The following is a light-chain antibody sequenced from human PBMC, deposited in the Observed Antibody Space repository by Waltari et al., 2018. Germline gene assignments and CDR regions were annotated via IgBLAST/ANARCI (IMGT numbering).Light chain of an antibody. CDR3: LLFYGGAYV. V-gene: IGLV7-43*01. CDR1: TGAVTSGSF. Sequence: QTVVTQEPSLTVSPGGTVTLTCASSTGAVTSGSFPTWFQQRPGQPPRSLVYCANNQHPWTPARFSGSLIGGKAALTLSGVQPEDEAEYYCLLFYGGAYVFGTGTKLTVL. J-gene: IGLJ1*01. CDR2: CAN.